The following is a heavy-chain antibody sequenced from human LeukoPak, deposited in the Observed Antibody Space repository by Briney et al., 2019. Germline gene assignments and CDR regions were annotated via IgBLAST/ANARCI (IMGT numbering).Heavy chain of an antibody. Sequence: GGSLRLSCAASGFTFSSYGMIWVRQAPGKGLEWVSGISGSGGSTYVADSVEGRFTVSRDNSKNTLYLQMNSLRADDTAVYYCAKDRPTVYSSSWLHFLDSWGQGTLVTVSS. J-gene: IGHJ4*02. V-gene: IGHV3-23*01. CDR2: ISGSGGST. CDR3: AKDRPTVYSSSWLHFLDS. D-gene: IGHD6-13*01. CDR1: GFTFSSYG.